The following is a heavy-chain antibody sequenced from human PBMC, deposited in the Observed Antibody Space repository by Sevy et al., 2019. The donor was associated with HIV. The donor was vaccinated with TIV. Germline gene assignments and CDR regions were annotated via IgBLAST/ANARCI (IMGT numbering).Heavy chain of an antibody. CDR1: GGSISSSNW. CDR3: ARVLGSSWYYFDY. Sequence: SETLSLTCAVSGGSISSSNWWSWVRQPPGKGLEWMGEIYRSGSTNYNQSLKSRVTISVDKSKNQFSLRLSSVTAADTAVYYCARVLGSSWYYFDYWGQGTLVTVSS. D-gene: IGHD6-13*01. CDR2: IYRSGST. J-gene: IGHJ4*02. V-gene: IGHV4-4*02.